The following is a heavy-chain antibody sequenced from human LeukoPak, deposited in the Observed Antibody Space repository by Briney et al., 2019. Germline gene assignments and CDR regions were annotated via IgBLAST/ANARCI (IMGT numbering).Heavy chain of an antibody. CDR2: IKQDGSDK. J-gene: IGHJ4*02. CDR3: AKRGGYETMAAFDY. V-gene: IGHV3-7*05. D-gene: IGHD3-10*01. CDR1: GFTFSSYW. Sequence: GGSLRLSCAASGFTFSSYWMSWVRQAPGKGLEWVANIKQDGSDKHHVDSVKGRFTISRDNAKNSLFLQMNSLRVEDTAVYYCAKRGGYETMAAFDYWGQGTLVTVSS.